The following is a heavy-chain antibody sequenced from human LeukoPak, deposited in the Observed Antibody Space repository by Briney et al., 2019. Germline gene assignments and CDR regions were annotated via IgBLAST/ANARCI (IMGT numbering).Heavy chain of an antibody. Sequence: GGSLRLSCAASGFTFSSYSMNWVRQAPGKGLEWVSSISSSSSYIYYADSVKGRFTISRDNAKNSLYLQVNSLRAEDTAVYYCASDRIAVAGRDWGQGTLVTVSS. CDR2: ISSSSSYI. V-gene: IGHV3-21*01. D-gene: IGHD6-19*01. CDR1: GFTFSSYS. CDR3: ASDRIAVAGRD. J-gene: IGHJ4*02.